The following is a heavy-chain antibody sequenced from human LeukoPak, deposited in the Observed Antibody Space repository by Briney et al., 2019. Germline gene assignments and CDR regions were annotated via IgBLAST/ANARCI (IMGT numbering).Heavy chain of an antibody. CDR2: INNDGSST. CDR1: GFTFRSYT. CDR3: VRERNNFWSGHHSIFDS. V-gene: IGHV3-74*01. D-gene: IGHD3-3*01. J-gene: IGHJ4*02. Sequence: PGGSLRLSCAASGFTFRSYTMHWVRQAPGKGLVWLSRINNDGSSTIYADSVKGRFTFSRDNAENTLFLEMSSLRVEDTAVYYCVRERNNFWSGHHSIFDSWGQGTLVTVSS.